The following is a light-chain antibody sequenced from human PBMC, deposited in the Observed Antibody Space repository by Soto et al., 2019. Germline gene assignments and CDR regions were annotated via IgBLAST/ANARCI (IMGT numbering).Light chain of an antibody. V-gene: IGKV3-15*01. J-gene: IGKJ1*01. Sequence: EIVMTQSPGTLSVSPGERATLSCRASQSVNSNLAWYQQKPGQAPRLLIYGASSRASGIPARFSGSGSGTEFTLTISGLQSEDFDVYYCQQYNTWPRTLGQGTKVDIK. CDR1: QSVNSN. CDR2: GAS. CDR3: QQYNTWPRT.